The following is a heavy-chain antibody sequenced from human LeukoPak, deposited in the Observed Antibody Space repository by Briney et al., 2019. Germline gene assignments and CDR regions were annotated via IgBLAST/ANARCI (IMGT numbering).Heavy chain of an antibody. Sequence: GGSLRLSCAASGFAFSSQAMGWVRQAPGKGLEWVSVISDSGDTTYYADSVKGRFTISRDNSKNTLYLQMNSLRAEDTALYYCSKDARRSSGWYFLDHWGQGTLVTVSS. V-gene: IGHV3-23*01. CDR1: GFAFSSQA. CDR3: SKDARRSSGWYFLDH. CDR2: ISDSGDTT. D-gene: IGHD6-19*01. J-gene: IGHJ4*02.